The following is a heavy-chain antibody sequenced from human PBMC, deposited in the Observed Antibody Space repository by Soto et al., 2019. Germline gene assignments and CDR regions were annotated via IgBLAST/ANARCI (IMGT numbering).Heavy chain of an antibody. CDR3: ARGAYCTNGVWCAFDI. Sequence: SETLSLTCTVSGGSISSGVYYWSWIRQHPGKGLEWIGYIYYSGSTYYNPSLKSRVTISVDTSKNQFSLKLSSVTAADTAVYYCARGAYCTNGVWCAFDIWGQATMVTVSS. D-gene: IGHD2-8*01. J-gene: IGHJ3*02. CDR1: GGSISSGVYY. CDR2: IYYSGST. V-gene: IGHV4-31*03.